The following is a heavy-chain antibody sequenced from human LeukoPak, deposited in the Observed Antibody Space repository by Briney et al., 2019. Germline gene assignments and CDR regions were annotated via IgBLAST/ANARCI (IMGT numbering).Heavy chain of an antibody. J-gene: IGHJ4*02. V-gene: IGHV1-46*01. CDR1: GYTFTSYY. CDR3: ARGWGFGSIDY. Sequence: ASVKVSCKASGYTFTSYYMHWVRQAPGQGLEWMGIINPSGGSTSYAQKFQGRVTMTRDTSISTAYMELSSLRSDDTAVYYCARGWGFGSIDYWGQGTLVTVSS. D-gene: IGHD7-27*01. CDR2: INPSGGST.